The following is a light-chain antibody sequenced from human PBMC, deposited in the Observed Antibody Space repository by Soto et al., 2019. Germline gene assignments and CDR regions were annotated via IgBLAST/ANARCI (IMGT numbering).Light chain of an antibody. V-gene: IGLV2-14*01. Sequence: QSALPQPASVSGSPGQSITISCTGSGRDIGAYDHVSWYQQHPGKAPKLLIYGVKNRPSGVSYRFSASKSAFTASLTISGLQAEDEAHYYCSSYTTSYFYVFGPGTKVTVL. CDR1: GRDIGAYDH. CDR3: SSYTTSYFYV. CDR2: GVK. J-gene: IGLJ1*01.